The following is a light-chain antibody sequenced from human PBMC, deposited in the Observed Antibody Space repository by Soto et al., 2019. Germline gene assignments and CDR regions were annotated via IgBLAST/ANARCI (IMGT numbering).Light chain of an antibody. V-gene: IGKV3D-15*01. Sequence: EIVFTQSPCTLSLSPGERATLSCRASQSVSSNFLAWYQQKPGQAPRLLIYGASTRATGIPARFSGSGSGTEFTLTISSLQSEDFAVYYCQQYNNWPSRTFGQGTKVDIK. CDR3: QQYNNWPSRT. CDR1: QSVSSN. CDR2: GAS. J-gene: IGKJ1*01.